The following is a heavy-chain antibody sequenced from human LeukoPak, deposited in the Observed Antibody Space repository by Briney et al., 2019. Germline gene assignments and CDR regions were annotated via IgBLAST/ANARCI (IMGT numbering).Heavy chain of an antibody. J-gene: IGHJ6*04. D-gene: IGHD3-16*02. CDR2: IPYDGSNK. CDR1: GFTFSSYA. Sequence: GGSLRLSCAASGFTFSSYAMHWVRQAPGKGLEWVAVIPYDGSNKYYADSVKGRFTISRDNSKNTLYLQMNSLRAEDTAVYYCARENDYVWGSYRAYYYGMDVWGKGTTVTVSS. V-gene: IGHV3-30*04. CDR3: ARENDYVWGSYRAYYYGMDV.